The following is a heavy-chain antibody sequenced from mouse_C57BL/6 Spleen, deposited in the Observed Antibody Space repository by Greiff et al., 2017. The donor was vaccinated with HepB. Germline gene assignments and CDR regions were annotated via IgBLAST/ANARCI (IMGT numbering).Heavy chain of an antibody. CDR3: ARETAQASY. CDR1: GYSITSGYY. D-gene: IGHD3-2*02. CDR2: ISYDGSN. Sequence: EVKLQESGPGLVKPSQSLSLTCSVTGYSITSGYYWNWIRQFPGTKLEWMGYISYDGSNNYNPSLKNRISITRDTSKNQFFLKLNSVTTEDTATYYCARETAQASYWGQGTTLTVSS. J-gene: IGHJ2*01. V-gene: IGHV3-6*01.